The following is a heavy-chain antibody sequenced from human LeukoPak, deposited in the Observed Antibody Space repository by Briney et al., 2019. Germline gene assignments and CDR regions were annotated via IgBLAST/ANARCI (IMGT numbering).Heavy chain of an antibody. CDR2: IFPGDSRT. Sequence: GASLKISCKGSEYKFTNYWIGWVRQMPGKGPEWMGYIFPGDSRTRYSPSFQGHVTISADKSISTAYLQWTSLKASDTAIYYCARRGEEMVTLPFDLWGQGTLVSVSS. D-gene: IGHD5-24*01. V-gene: IGHV5-51*01. J-gene: IGHJ4*02. CDR3: ARRGEEMVTLPFDL. CDR1: EYKFTNYW.